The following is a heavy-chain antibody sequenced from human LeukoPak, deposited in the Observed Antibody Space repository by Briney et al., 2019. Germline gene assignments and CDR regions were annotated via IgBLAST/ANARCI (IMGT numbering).Heavy chain of an antibody. V-gene: IGHV1-24*01. Sequence: ASVKVSCKVSGYTLTELSMHWVRQAPGKGLEWMGGFDPEDGETIYAQKFKGRVTMTEDTSTDTAYMELSSLRSEDTAVYYCATDLSGYFVPDYWGQGTLVTVSS. D-gene: IGHD3-22*01. J-gene: IGHJ4*02. CDR1: GYTLTELS. CDR3: ATDLSGYFVPDY. CDR2: FDPEDGET.